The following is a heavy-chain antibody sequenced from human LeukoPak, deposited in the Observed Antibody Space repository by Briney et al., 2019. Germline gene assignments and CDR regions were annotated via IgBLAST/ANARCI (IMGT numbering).Heavy chain of an antibody. Sequence: GGSLRLSCAASGFTFSSYGMSWVRQAPGKGLEWVSAISGSGGSTYYADSVKGRFTISRDNSKNTLYLQMNSLRAEDTAVYYCAKDPDDFGESDFDYWGQGTLVTVSS. CDR2: ISGSGGST. V-gene: IGHV3-23*01. J-gene: IGHJ4*02. CDR3: AKDPDDFGESDFDY. D-gene: IGHD3-10*01. CDR1: GFTFSSYG.